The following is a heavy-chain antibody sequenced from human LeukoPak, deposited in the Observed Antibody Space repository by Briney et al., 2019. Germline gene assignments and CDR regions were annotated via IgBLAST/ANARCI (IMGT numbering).Heavy chain of an antibody. CDR2: IWFDGSKK. CDR1: GFTFSSYG. J-gene: IGHJ4*02. CDR3: SKGITLVRGFTDFDY. D-gene: IGHD3-10*01. Sequence: GGSLRLSCEASGFTFSSYGMHWVRQAPGKGLEWVAVIWFDGSKKYYADSVKGRFTISRDNSNNTLSLQMNSLRAEDTATYYCSKGITLVRGFTDFDYWGQGTLVTVSS. V-gene: IGHV3-33*06.